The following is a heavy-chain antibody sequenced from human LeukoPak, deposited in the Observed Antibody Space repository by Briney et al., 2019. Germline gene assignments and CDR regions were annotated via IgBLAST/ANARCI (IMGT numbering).Heavy chain of an antibody. Sequence: GSLRLSCAASGFTFDDYGMSWVRQAPGKGLEWIGYIYYSGSTNYNPSLKSRVTISVDTSKNQFSLKLSSVTAADTAVYYCARVNLYYDILTGYRSSYYFDYWGQGTLVTVSS. CDR3: ARVNLYYDILTGYRSSYYFDY. V-gene: IGHV4-59*01. D-gene: IGHD3-9*01. J-gene: IGHJ4*02. CDR2: IYYSGST. CDR1: GFTFDDYG.